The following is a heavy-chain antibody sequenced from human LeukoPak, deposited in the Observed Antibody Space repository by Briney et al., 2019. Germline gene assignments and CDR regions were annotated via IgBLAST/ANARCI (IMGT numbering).Heavy chain of an antibody. Sequence: GGSLRLSCAASGFTFSSYWMSWVRQAPGKGLECVANIKQDGSEKYYVDSVKGRFTISRDNAKNSLYLQMNSLRAEDTAVYYCARQGYCSGGSCYRSRNYFDYWGQGTLVTVSS. CDR3: ARQGYCSGGSCYRSRNYFDY. CDR1: GFTFSSYW. CDR2: IKQDGSEK. J-gene: IGHJ4*02. V-gene: IGHV3-7*01. D-gene: IGHD2-15*01.